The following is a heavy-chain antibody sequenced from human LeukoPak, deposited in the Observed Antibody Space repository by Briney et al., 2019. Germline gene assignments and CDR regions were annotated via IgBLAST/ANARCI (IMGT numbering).Heavy chain of an antibody. CDR2: IGTSGDT. Sequence: GGSLRLSCASSGFSFSRYEMHWVRQGTGKRLEWVSAIGTSGDTFYAGSVKGRFTISRENAKDSLYLQMNSLSAGDTAVYYCVREGRGRSDTNAYDIWGQGTVVSVST. CDR3: VREGRGRSDTNAYDI. J-gene: IGHJ3*02. CDR1: GFSFSRYE. V-gene: IGHV3-13*01. D-gene: IGHD2-15*01.